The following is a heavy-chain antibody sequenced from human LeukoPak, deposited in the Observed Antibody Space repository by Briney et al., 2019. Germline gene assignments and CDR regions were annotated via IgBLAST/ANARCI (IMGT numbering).Heavy chain of an antibody. CDR2: INHSGST. J-gene: IGHJ3*02. CDR3: AREGYYYGSGSRPGDI. Sequence: SETLSLTCAVYGGSFSGYYWSWIRQPPGKGLEWIGEINHSGSTNYNPSPKSRVTISVDTSKNQFSLKLSSVTAADTAVYYCAREGYYYGSGSRPGDIWGQGTMVTVSS. CDR1: GGSFSGYY. V-gene: IGHV4-34*01. D-gene: IGHD3-10*01.